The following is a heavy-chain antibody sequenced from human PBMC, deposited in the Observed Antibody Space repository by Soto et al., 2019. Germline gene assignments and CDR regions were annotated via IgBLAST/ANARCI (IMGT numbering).Heavy chain of an antibody. CDR2: ISSSSSTI. V-gene: IGHV3-48*02. J-gene: IGHJ6*02. CDR3: ARVGITMVRGVVYYGMDV. Sequence: ESGGGLVQPGGSLRLSCAASGFTFSSYSMNWVRQAPGKGLEWVSYISSSSSTIYYADSVKGRFTISRDNAKNSLYLQMNSLRDEDTAVYYCARVGITMVRGVVYYGMDVWGQGTTVTVSS. CDR1: GFTFSSYS. D-gene: IGHD3-10*01.